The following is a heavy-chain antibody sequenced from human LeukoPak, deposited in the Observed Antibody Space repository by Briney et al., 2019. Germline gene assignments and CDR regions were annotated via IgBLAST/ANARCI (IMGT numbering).Heavy chain of an antibody. CDR3: ARDRDYYDSSGSNPGRYFDL. D-gene: IGHD3-22*01. V-gene: IGHV1-24*01. J-gene: IGHJ2*01. CDR1: GYTLTELS. Sequence: ASVKVSCKVSGYTLTELSMHWVRQAPGKGLEWMGGFDPEDGETIYAQKFQGRVTITRDTSASTAYMELSSLRSEDTAVYYCARDRDYYDSSGSNPGRYFDLWGRGTLVTVSS. CDR2: FDPEDGET.